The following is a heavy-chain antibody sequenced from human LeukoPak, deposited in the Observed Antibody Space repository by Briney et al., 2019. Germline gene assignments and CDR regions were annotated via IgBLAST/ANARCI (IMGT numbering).Heavy chain of an antibody. CDR1: GYTFTSYG. J-gene: IGHJ3*02. D-gene: IGHD4-23*01. CDR2: ISAYNGNT. Sequence: GASVKVSCKASGYTFTSYGISWVRQSPGQGLEWMGWISAYNGNTNYAQKLQGRVTITADKSTSTAYMELSSLRSEDTAVYYRARDYYGGNSASAFDIWGQGTMVTVSS. V-gene: IGHV1-18*01. CDR3: ARDYYGGNSASAFDI.